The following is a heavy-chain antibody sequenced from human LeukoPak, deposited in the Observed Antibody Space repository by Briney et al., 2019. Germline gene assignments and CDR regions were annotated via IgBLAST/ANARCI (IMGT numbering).Heavy chain of an antibody. Sequence: PSETLSLTCTVFGGSINRSNYYWGWIRQSPGKGLEWIGSSYYSGSNHYNPSLKSRVTISMDTSKNQLSLKLNSVTAADTAVYYCARLDYWGQGTLVTVSS. CDR1: GGSINRSNYY. CDR3: ARLDY. J-gene: IGHJ4*02. CDR2: SYYSGSN. V-gene: IGHV4-39*01.